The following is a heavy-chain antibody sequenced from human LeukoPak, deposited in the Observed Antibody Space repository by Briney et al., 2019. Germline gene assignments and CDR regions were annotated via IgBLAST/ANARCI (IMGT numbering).Heavy chain of an antibody. Sequence: SETLSLTCAVYGGSFSGYYWSWIRQPPGKGLEWIGEINHSGSTNYNPSLKSRVTISVDMSKNQFSLKLSSVTAADTAVYYCARISGSYRYPFDYWGQGTLVTVSS. V-gene: IGHV4-34*01. CDR1: GGSFSGYY. CDR3: ARISGSYRYPFDY. J-gene: IGHJ4*02. CDR2: INHSGST. D-gene: IGHD1-26*01.